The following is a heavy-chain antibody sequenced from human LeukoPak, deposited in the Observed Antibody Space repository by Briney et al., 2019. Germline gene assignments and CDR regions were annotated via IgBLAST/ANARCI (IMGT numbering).Heavy chain of an antibody. Sequence: SETLSLTCTVSGGSISSYYWSWIRHPPGKGLEWIGYIYYSGSTNYNPSLKSRVTISVDTSKNQFSLKLSSVTAADTAVYYCARGEDASDAFDIWGQGTMVTVSS. CDR3: ARGEDASDAFDI. V-gene: IGHV4-59*01. J-gene: IGHJ3*02. CDR2: IYYSGST. CDR1: GGSISSYY.